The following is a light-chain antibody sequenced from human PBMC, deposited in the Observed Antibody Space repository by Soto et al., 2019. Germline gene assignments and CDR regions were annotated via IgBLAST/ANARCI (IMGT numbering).Light chain of an antibody. CDR2: DVS. J-gene: IGLJ1*01. CDR1: SSDVGGYNY. V-gene: IGLV2-14*04. Sequence: TSSDVGGYNYVSWYQQHPGKVPKLIIYDVSNRPSGVSNRFSGSKSGNTASLTISGLQADDEADYYCCSFTRSITRYVFGTGTKVTVL. CDR3: CSFTRSITRYV.